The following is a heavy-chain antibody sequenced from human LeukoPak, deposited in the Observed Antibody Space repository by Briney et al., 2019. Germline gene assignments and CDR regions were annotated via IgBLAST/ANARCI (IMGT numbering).Heavy chain of an antibody. Sequence: GGSLRLSCAASGFTFDDYGMSWVRQAPGTGLELVSGINWNCGSTGYVDSVKGRFTISRDNAKNSLYLQMNSLRAEDAAFYYCAKGKTSTPAASDCWGQGTLVTVSS. CDR1: GFTFDDYG. CDR2: INWNCGST. J-gene: IGHJ4*02. D-gene: IGHD6-13*01. V-gene: IGHV3-20*04. CDR3: AKGKTSTPAASDC.